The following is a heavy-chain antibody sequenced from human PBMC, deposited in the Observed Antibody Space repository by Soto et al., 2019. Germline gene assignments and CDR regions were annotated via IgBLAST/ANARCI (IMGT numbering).Heavy chain of an antibody. J-gene: IGHJ4*02. D-gene: IGHD6-13*01. Sequence: GGSLRLSCAASGFTFSSYSMNWVRQAPGKGLEWVSYISSSSSTVYYADSVKGRFTISRDNSKNTLYLQMNSLRAEDTAVYYCAKENGYSSSWFEFDYWGQGTLVTVSS. CDR2: ISSSSSTV. CDR3: AKENGYSSSWFEFDY. CDR1: GFTFSSYS. V-gene: IGHV3-48*01.